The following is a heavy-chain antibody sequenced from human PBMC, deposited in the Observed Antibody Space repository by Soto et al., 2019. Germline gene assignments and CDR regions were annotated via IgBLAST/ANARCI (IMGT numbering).Heavy chain of an antibody. CDR1: GGSISSGGYS. Sequence: SETLSLTCAVSGGSISSGGYSWSWIRQPPGKGLEWIGYIYHSGSTYYNPSLKSRVTISVDRSRNQFSLKLSSVTAADTAVYYCARARYDNLTGPDYDGMDDWSQGTTVTVSS. V-gene: IGHV4-30-2*01. CDR2: IYHSGST. D-gene: IGHD3-9*01. J-gene: IGHJ6*02. CDR3: ARARYDNLTGPDYDGMDD.